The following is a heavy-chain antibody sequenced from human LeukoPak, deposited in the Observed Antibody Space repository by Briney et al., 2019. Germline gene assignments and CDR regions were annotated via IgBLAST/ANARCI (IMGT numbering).Heavy chain of an antibody. V-gene: IGHV3-23*01. CDR1: GFTFSSYA. D-gene: IGHD5-18*01. CDR2: ISGSGGST. Sequence: PGGSLRLSCAASGFTFSSYAMSWVRQAPGKGLEWVSAISGSGGSTYYADSVRGRFTISRDNSKNTLYLQMNSLRAEDTAVYYCAKLLVGYSYGQNDYWGQGTLVTVSS. CDR3: AKLLVGYSYGQNDY. J-gene: IGHJ4*02.